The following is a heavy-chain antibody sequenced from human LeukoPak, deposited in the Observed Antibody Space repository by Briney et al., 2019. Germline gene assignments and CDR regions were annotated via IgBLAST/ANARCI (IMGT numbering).Heavy chain of an antibody. CDR1: GGSISSGGYS. Sequence: PSETLSLTCAVSGGSISSGGYSWSWIRQPPGKGLEWIGYIYHRGSTYYNPSLKSRVTISVDRSKNQFSLKLSSVTAADTAVYYCARTYSNYHPFDYWGQGTLVTVSS. J-gene: IGHJ4*02. V-gene: IGHV4-30-2*01. D-gene: IGHD4-4*01. CDR3: ARTYSNYHPFDY. CDR2: IYHRGST.